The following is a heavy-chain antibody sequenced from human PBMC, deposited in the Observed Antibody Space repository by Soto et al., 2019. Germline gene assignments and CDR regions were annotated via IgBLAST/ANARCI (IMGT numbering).Heavy chain of an antibody. D-gene: IGHD3-16*01. CDR3: ARVRPNDYVWGSYDY. J-gene: IGHJ4*02. Sequence: ASVKVSCKASGYTFTSYYMHWVRQAPGQGLEWMGGIIPIFGTANYAQKFQGRVTITADESTSTAYMELSSLRSEDTAVYYCARVRPNDYVWGSYDYWGQGTLVTVSS. V-gene: IGHV1-69*13. CDR1: GYTFTSYY. CDR2: IIPIFGTA.